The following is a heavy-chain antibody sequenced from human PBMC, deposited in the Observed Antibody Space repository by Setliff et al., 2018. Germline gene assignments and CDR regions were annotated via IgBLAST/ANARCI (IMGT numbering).Heavy chain of an antibody. V-gene: IGHV1-24*01. CDR3: ATPRSGIIDAFDI. Sequence: ASVKVSCKVPGYNLIEVSMHWVRQAPGKGLEWMGGFDPEDGETIYAQKFQGRVTMTEDTSTDTAYMELSSLRSEDTAMYYCATPRSGIIDAFDIWGQGTMVTVSS. CDR2: FDPEDGET. J-gene: IGHJ3*02. CDR1: GYNLIEVS.